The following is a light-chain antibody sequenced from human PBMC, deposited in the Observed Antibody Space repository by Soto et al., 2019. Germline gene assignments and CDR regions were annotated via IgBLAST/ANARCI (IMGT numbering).Light chain of an antibody. V-gene: IGLV1-40*01. CDR2: GNS. J-gene: IGLJ1*01. CDR3: QSYDSSLSGV. Sequence: QSVLTQPPSVSGAPGQRVTISCTGSSYNIGAGYDVHWYQQFPGTAPKLLIYGNSNRHSGVPDRFSGSKSGTSASLAITGLQAEDEADYYCQSYDSSLSGVFGSGTKLTVL. CDR1: SYNIGAGYD.